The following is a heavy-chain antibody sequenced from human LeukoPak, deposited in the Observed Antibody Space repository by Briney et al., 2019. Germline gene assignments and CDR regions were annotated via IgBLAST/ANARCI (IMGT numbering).Heavy chain of an antibody. D-gene: IGHD1/OR15-1a*01. J-gene: IGHJ4*02. CDR2: IQFDGSNK. CDR3: ARDLIAGTTY. Sequence: TGGSLRLSCAASGFTFSGFGMHWVRQAPGKGLEWVAFIQFDGSNKYYADSVKGRFTISRDNSKNTLYLQMNSLTTEDTAVYYCARDLIAGTTYWGQGTLVTVSS. CDR1: GFTFSGFG. V-gene: IGHV3-30*02.